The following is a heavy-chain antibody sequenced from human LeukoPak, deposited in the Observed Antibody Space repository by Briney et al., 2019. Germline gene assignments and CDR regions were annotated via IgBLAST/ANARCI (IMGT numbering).Heavy chain of an antibody. J-gene: IGHJ4*02. D-gene: IGHD2-15*01. CDR1: GFTFSSYA. CDR2: ISYDRSNK. CDR3: ARDDEVVAATGTFDY. Sequence: GGSLRLSCAASGFTFSSYAMHWVRQAPSKGLEWVAVISYDRSNKYYADSVKGRFTISRDNSKNTLYLQMNSLRAEDTAVYYCARDDEVVAATGTFDYWGQGTLVTVSS. V-gene: IGHV3-30*04.